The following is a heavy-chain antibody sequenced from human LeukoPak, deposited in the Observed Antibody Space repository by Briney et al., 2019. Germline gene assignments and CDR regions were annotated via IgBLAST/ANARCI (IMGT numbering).Heavy chain of an antibody. V-gene: IGHV3-21*01. Sequence: PGGSLRLSCAASGFTFSSYSMNWVRQAPGKGLEWVSSISSSSSYIYYADSVKGRFTISRDNAKNSLYLQMNSLRAEDTAVYYCARDPSTIYNSGSYGDYWGQGTLVTVSS. J-gene: IGHJ4*02. CDR2: ISSSSSYI. CDR1: GFTFSSYS. D-gene: IGHD1-26*01. CDR3: ARDPSTIYNSGSYGDY.